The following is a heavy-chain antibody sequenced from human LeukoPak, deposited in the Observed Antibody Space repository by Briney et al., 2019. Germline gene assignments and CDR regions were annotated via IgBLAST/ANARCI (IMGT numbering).Heavy chain of an antibody. CDR1: GFTVSSYT. V-gene: IGHV3-48*02. CDR2: ISSSSTT. J-gene: IGHJ3*02. Sequence: GGSLRLSCAASGFTVSSYTMQWVRQAPGKGLEWVSSISSSSTTYYADSVKGRFTISRDNAENSLYLQMKSLRDEDTAVYYCARILSGSGSYGAPDIWGQGTMVTVSS. D-gene: IGHD1-26*01. CDR3: ARILSGSGSYGAPDI.